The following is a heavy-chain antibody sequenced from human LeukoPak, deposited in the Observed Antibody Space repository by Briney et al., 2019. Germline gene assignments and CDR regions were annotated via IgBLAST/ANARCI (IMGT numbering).Heavy chain of an antibody. CDR1: GFTFDDYS. CDR2: ISWNSGSI. J-gene: IGHJ5*02. D-gene: IGHD6-19*01. V-gene: IGHV3-9*01. Sequence: GISLRLARAASGFTFDDYSMHWVRQAPGKGLEWVTGISWNSGSIGYADSVKGRFTISRDNAKNSLYLQMNSLRAEDTALYYCAKEEVVAGIRWFDPWGQGTLVTVSS. CDR3: AKEEVVAGIRWFDP.